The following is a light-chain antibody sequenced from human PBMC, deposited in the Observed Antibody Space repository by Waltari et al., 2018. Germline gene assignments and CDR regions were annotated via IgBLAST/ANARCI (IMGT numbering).Light chain of an antibody. V-gene: IGKV1-9*01. Sequence: IQLTQSPSSLSASVGDRVHITCRASQGISSYLAWYQQKPGKAPKLLIYAASTLQSGVPSRFSGSGSGTGFTLTISSLQPEDFATYYCQQLNTYPLTFGPGTKVDIK. CDR1: QGISSY. CDR3: QQLNTYPLT. CDR2: AAS. J-gene: IGKJ3*01.